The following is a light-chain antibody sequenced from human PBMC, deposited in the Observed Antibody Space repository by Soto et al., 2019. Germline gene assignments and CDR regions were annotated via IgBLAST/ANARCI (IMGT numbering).Light chain of an antibody. CDR1: QSVSSN. Sequence: EIVMTQSPATLSVSPGERATLSCRASQSVSSNLAWYQQKPGQAPRLLIYGASTRATGIPARFSGSGSGTEFPLTISSLQSEDFAVYYCQQFNNWPPAFGQGTKVEIK. CDR2: GAS. V-gene: IGKV3-15*01. CDR3: QQFNNWPPA. J-gene: IGKJ1*01.